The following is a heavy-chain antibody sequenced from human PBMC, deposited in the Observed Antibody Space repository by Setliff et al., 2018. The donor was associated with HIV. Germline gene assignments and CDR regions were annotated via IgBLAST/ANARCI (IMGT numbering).Heavy chain of an antibody. V-gene: IGHV4-59*08. CDR1: GGSISSYY. Sequence: NPSETLSLTCTVSGGSISSYYWSWIRQPPGKGLEWIGYIYYSGSTNYNPSLKSRVTISVDTSKNQFSLKLSSVTAADTAVYYCARHLIGDYYYFDYWGQGTLVTVSS. CDR3: ARHLIGDYYYFDY. CDR2: IYYSGST. J-gene: IGHJ4*02. D-gene: IGHD4-17*01.